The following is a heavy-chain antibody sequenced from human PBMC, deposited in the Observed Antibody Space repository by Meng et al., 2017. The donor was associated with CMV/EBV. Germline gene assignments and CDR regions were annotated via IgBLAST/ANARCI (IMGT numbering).Heavy chain of an antibody. J-gene: IGHJ5*02. Sequence: SVKVSCKASGGTFSSYAISWVRQAPGQGLEWMGGIIPIFGTANYAQKFQGRVTITTDESTSTAYMELSSLISDDTAVYYCARDRCGTCPSGWWFDPWGQGTLVTVSS. V-gene: IGHV1-69*05. D-gene: IGHD1-26*01. CDR3: ARDRCGTCPSGWWFDP. CDR1: GGTFSSYA. CDR2: IIPIFGTA.